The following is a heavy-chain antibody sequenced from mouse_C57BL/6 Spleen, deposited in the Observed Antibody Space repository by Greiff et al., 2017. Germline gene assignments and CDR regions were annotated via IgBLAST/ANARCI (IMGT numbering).Heavy chain of an antibody. V-gene: IGHV5-17*01. CDR3: ARPFYYGSSPYFDV. D-gene: IGHD1-1*01. J-gene: IGHJ1*03. Sequence: EVQLVESGGGLVKPGGSLKLSCAASGFTFSDYGMHWVRQAPEKGLEWVAYISSGSSTIYYADTVKGRFTISRDNAKNTLFLQMTSLRSEDTAMYYCARPFYYGSSPYFDVWGTGTTVTVSS. CDR1: GFTFSDYG. CDR2: ISSGSSTI.